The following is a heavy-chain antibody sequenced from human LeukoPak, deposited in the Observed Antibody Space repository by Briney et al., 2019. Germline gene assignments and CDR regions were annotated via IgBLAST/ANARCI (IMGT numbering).Heavy chain of an antibody. J-gene: IGHJ5*02. V-gene: IGHV4-39*01. CDR1: GGSISSSSYH. CDR2: IYYSGTI. D-gene: IGHD6-6*01. CDR3: AVYSTSSGWSDP. Sequence: PSETLSLTCTVSGGSISSSSYHWGWIRQPPGKGLEWVGNIYYSGTIYYNPSLKSRVTISVDTSKNQFSLKLSYVTAADTAVYYCAVYSTSSGWSDPWGQGTLVTVSS.